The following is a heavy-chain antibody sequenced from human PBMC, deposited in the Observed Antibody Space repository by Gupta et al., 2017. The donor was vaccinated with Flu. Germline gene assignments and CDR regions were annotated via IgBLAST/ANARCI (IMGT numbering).Heavy chain of an antibody. CDR2: IGTAGDT. Sequence: EVQLVESGGGLVQPGGSLRLSCAASGFTFSSYDMHWVRQATGKGLEWVSAIGTAGDTYYPGSVKGRFTISRENAKNSLYLQMNSLRAGDTAVYYCARGTVTRAFDIWGQGTMVTVSS. D-gene: IGHD4-17*01. J-gene: IGHJ3*02. CDR1: GFTFSSYD. V-gene: IGHV3-13*01. CDR3: ARGTVTRAFDI.